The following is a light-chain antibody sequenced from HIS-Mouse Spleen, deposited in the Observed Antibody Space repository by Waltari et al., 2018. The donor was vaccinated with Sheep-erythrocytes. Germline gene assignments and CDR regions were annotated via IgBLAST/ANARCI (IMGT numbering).Light chain of an antibody. Sequence: SYELTQPPSVSVSPGQTASITCSGDKLGDKYACGYHQKPDQSPVLVIYQDSKRPSGIPERFSGSNSGNTATLTISGTQAMDEADYYCQAWDSSTGVVFGGGTKLTVL. J-gene: IGLJ2*01. CDR2: QDS. V-gene: IGLV3-1*01. CDR1: KLGDKY. CDR3: QAWDSSTGVV.